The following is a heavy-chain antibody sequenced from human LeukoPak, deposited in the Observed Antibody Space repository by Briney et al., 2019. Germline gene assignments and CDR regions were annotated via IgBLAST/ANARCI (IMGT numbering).Heavy chain of an antibody. J-gene: IGHJ3*02. Sequence: GGSLRLSCAASGFTFSDYAMHWVRQAPGKGLEWVAVIWYDGSNKYYADSVKGRFTISRDNAKNSLYLQMNSLRAEDTAVYYCAREVPSVWRNDAFDIWGQGTMVTVSS. V-gene: IGHV3-33*01. CDR2: IWYDGSNK. CDR3: AREVPSVWRNDAFDI. D-gene: IGHD1-1*01. CDR1: GFTFSDYA.